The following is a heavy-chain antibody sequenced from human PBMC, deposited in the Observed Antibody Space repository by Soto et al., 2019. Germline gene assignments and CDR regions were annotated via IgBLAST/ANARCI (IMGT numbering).Heavy chain of an antibody. CDR2: ISSISSII. J-gene: IGHJ6*02. V-gene: IGHV3-48*02. CDR3: ARDSRASGYYHGMDV. CDR1: GFTFSSYS. D-gene: IGHD3-10*01. Sequence: EVQLVESGGNLVQPGGSLRLSCAASGFTFSSYSMNWVRQAPGKGREWVSYISSISSIIYYADSVKGRFTISRDNAKNSLYLQMNSLRDEDTAVFYCARDSRASGYYHGMDVWGQGTTVTVSS.